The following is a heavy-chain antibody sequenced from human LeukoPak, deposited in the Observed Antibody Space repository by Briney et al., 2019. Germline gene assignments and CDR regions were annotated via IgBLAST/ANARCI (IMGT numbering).Heavy chain of an antibody. V-gene: IGHV1-69*05. CDR2: IIPIFGTA. CDR1: GGTFSSYA. Sequence: GASVKVSCKASGGTFSSYAISWVRQAPGQGLEWMGGIIPIFGTANYAQKSQGRVTITTDESTSTAYMELSSLRSEDTAVYYCARDPRQYSYASYWGQGTLVTVSS. J-gene: IGHJ4*02. CDR3: ARDPRQYSYASY. D-gene: IGHD5-18*01.